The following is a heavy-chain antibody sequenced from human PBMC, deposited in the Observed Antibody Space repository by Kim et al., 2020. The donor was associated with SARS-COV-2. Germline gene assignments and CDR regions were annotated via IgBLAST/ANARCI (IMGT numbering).Heavy chain of an antibody. V-gene: IGHV3-48*03. Sequence: DSVKGRFTISRDNAKNALYRQMNSLRAEDAAVDYCARGGYDSSGSHQGLYWGQGTLVTVSS. D-gene: IGHD3-22*01. J-gene: IGHJ1*01. CDR3: ARGGYDSSGSHQGLY.